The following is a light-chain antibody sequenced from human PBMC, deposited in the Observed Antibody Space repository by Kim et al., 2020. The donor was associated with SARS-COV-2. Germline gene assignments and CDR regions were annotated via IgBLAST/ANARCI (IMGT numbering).Light chain of an antibody. CDR1: SSDVGNYNL. J-gene: IGLJ1*01. CDR3: CSYAGSSTSV. V-gene: IGLV2-23*02. Sequence: QSALTQPASVSGSPGQSITISCTGTSSDVGNYNLVSWYQQHPGKAPKLKIYEVTKRPSGVSNRFSGSKSGNTASLTISGLQAEYEADYYCCSYAGSSTSVFGTGTKVTVL. CDR2: EVT.